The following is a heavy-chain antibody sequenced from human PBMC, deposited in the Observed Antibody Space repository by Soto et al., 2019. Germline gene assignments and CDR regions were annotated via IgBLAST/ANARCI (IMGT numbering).Heavy chain of an antibody. Sequence: SETLSLTCAVYGGSFSGYYWSWIRQPPGKGLEWIGEINHSGSTNYNPSLKRRITISIDTSKNQFSLKLGSVTAADTAVYYCARYTGDYWGQGTLVTVSS. CDR3: ARYTGDY. D-gene: IGHD3-10*01. J-gene: IGHJ4*02. CDR2: INHSGST. V-gene: IGHV4-34*01. CDR1: GGSFSGYY.